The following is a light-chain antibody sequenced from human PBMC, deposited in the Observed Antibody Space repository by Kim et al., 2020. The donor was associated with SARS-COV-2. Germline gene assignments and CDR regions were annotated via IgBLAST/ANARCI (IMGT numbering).Light chain of an antibody. CDR3: QHYGSSRLT. Sequence: SPGERATLSCRTSQSISSSYLAWYQQKPGLAPRFLIYGASSRATGIPDRFSGSGSGTDFTLTISRLEPEDFAVYYCQHYGSSRLTFGGGTKVDIK. V-gene: IGKV3-20*01. CDR2: GAS. CDR1: QSISSSY. J-gene: IGKJ4*01.